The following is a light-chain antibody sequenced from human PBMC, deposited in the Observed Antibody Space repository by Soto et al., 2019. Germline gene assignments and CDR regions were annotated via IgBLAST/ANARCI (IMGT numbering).Light chain of an antibody. V-gene: IGLV3-1*01. J-gene: IGLJ2*01. CDR1: NLGDKY. CDR2: QDT. CDR3: QAWDSSTVV. Sequence: SYELTQPPSVSVSPGQTASITCSGDNLGDKYVCWYQQKPGQSPVLVIYQDTKRPSGIPERFAGSNSRNTATLTVSGTQAMDAADYYCQAWDSSTVVFGGGTKLTVL.